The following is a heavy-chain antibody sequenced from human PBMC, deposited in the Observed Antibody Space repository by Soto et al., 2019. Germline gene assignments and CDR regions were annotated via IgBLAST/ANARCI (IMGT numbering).Heavy chain of an antibody. Sequence: PQGSLRLCCAASGFTVSSNYMSWVRQAPGKGLEWVSVIYSGGSTYYADSVKGRFTISRHNSKNTLYLQMNSLRAEDTAVYYCARYRHHRDLHDFPTRRSSDL. J-gene: IGHJ2*01. V-gene: IGHV3-53*04. CDR2: IYSGGST. CDR3: ARYRHHRDLHDFPTRRSSDL. CDR1: GFTVSSNY. D-gene: IGHD3-3*01.